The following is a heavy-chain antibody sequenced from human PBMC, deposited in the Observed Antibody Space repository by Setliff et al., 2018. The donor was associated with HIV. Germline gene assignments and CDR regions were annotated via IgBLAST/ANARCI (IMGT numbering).Heavy chain of an antibody. J-gene: IGHJ5*02. D-gene: IGHD3-22*01. Sequence: ALVKVSCKTSGYIFTNYAIQWVRQAPGQGLEWMGWINAGNGNTKYSQEFQGRVTITRDTSASTAYMELSSLRSEDMAVYYCARERDSTGYQFDPWGQGTLVTVSS. V-gene: IGHV1-3*03. CDR1: GYIFTNYA. CDR3: ARERDSTGYQFDP. CDR2: INAGNGNT.